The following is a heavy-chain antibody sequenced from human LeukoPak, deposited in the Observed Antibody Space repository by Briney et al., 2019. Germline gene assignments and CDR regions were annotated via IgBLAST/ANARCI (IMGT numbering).Heavy chain of an antibody. CDR2: ISSNGGST. J-gene: IGHJ3*02. D-gene: IGHD6-13*01. CDR1: GFTFSSYA. V-gene: IGHV3-64D*06. Sequence: GGSLRLSCSASGFTFSSYAMHWVRQAPGKGLEYVSAISSNGGSTYYADSVKGRSTISRDNSKNTLYLQMSSLRAEDTAVYYCVQRYSSSWYRDDAFDIWGQGTMVTVSS. CDR3: VQRYSSSWYRDDAFDI.